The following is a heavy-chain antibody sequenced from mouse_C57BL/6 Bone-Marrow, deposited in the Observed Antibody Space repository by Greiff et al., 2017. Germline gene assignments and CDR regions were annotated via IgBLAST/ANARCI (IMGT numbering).Heavy chain of an antibody. Sequence: QVQLQQPGAELVMPGASVKLSCKASGYTFTSYWMHWVKQRPGQGLEWIGEIDPSNSYTNSNHKFKGKSTLTVEKSSSTASMQLSSLTSEDSAVYKCALDDYDEDGLAYWGQGTLVTVSA. CDR3: ALDDYDEDGLAY. CDR1: GYTFTSYW. J-gene: IGHJ3*01. V-gene: IGHV1-69*01. CDR2: IDPSNSYT. D-gene: IGHD2-4*01.